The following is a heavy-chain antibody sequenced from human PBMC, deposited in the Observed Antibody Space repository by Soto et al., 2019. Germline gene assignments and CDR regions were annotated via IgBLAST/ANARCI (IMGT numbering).Heavy chain of an antibody. CDR1: GGSISSGNYY. J-gene: IGHJ5*02. CDR3: ARYCSGGSCYDWFDP. CDR2: IYYSGRT. Sequence: TSETLSLTCTVSGGSISSGNYYWNWIRQHPGNGLEWIGYIYYSGRTYYNPSLKSRVTLSVDTSKNQFSLKLSSVTAADTAVYYCARYCSGGSCYDWFDPWGQGTLVTVSS. V-gene: IGHV4-31*03. D-gene: IGHD2-15*01.